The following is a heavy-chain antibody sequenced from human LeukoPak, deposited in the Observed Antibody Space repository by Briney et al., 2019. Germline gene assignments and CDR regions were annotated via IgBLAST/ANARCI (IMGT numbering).Heavy chain of an antibody. V-gene: IGHV1-46*01. CDR3: ARRVGAKRYFDY. CDR1: GYTFTSYY. J-gene: IGHJ4*02. CDR2: INPSGGST. Sequence: ASVKVSCKASGYTFTSYYMHWVRQAPGQGLEWMGIINPSGGSTSYAQKFQGRVTMTRDMSTSTVYMELSSLRSDDTAVYYCARRVGAKRYFDYWGQGTLVTVSS. D-gene: IGHD1-26*01.